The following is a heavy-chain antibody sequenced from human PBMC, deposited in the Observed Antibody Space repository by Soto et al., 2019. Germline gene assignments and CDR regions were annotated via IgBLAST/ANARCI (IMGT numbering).Heavy chain of an antibody. CDR3: ATQRLCTGGHCWNWFDP. Sequence: SETLSLTCTVSGGSISSYYWSWIRQPPGKGLEWIGYIYYSGSTNYNPSLKSRVTISVDTSKNQFSLKLSSVTAADTAVYYCATQRLCTGGHCWNWFDPWGQGTLVTVS. CDR1: GGSISSYY. J-gene: IGHJ5*02. CDR2: IYYSGST. V-gene: IGHV4-59*08. D-gene: IGHD2-8*02.